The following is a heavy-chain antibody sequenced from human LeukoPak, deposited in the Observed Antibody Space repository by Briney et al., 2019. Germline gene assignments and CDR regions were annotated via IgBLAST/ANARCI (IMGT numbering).Heavy chain of an antibody. V-gene: IGHV1-2*06. D-gene: IGHD6-19*01. Sequence: ASVKVSCKASGYTFTGYYMHWVRQAPGQGLEWMGRINPNSGSTNYAQKFQGRVTMTRDTSISTAYMELSRLRSDDTAIYYCAKVIAGAVAFDYWGQGTLVTVSS. J-gene: IGHJ4*02. CDR2: INPNSGST. CDR1: GYTFTGYY. CDR3: AKVIAGAVAFDY.